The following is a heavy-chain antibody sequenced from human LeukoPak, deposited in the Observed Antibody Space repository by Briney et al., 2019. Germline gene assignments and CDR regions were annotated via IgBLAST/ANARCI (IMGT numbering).Heavy chain of an antibody. D-gene: IGHD1-14*01. CDR3: ARGLLTWSSAYGNWFDP. CDR2: INHSGST. J-gene: IGHJ5*02. CDR1: GGSFSGYY. V-gene: IGHV4-34*01. Sequence: PSETLSLTCAVYGGSFSGYYWSWIRQPPGKGLEWIGEINHSGSTNYNPSLKSRVTISVDTSKNQFSLKLSSVTAADTAVYYCARGLLTWSSAYGNWFDPWGQGTLVTVSS.